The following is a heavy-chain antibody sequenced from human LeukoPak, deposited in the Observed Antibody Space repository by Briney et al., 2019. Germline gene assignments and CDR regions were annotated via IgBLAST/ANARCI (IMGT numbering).Heavy chain of an antibody. J-gene: IGHJ4*02. CDR1: GSSISNYY. Sequence: PSETLSLTCTVSGSSISNYYWTWIRQPAGKGLEWIGRIYTSGGTNYNPSLKARVTMSVGTSKNQVSLKLSSVTAADTAMYYCARAAEYSSGWYLFDYWGQGILVTVSA. CDR2: IYTSGGT. D-gene: IGHD6-19*01. V-gene: IGHV4-4*07. CDR3: ARAAEYSSGWYLFDY.